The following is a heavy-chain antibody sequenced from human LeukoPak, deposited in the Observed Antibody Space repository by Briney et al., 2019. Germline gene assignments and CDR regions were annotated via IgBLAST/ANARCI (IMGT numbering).Heavy chain of an antibody. J-gene: IGHJ4*02. Sequence: GASVKVSCKASGGTFSSYAISWVRQAPGQGLEWMGRIIPILGIANYAQKFQGRVTITADKSTSTAYMELSSLRSEDTAVYYCARDQDSSGWYFVDYWGQGTLVTVSS. CDR3: ARDQDSSGWYFVDY. CDR2: IIPILGIA. V-gene: IGHV1-69*04. D-gene: IGHD6-19*01. CDR1: GGTFSSYA.